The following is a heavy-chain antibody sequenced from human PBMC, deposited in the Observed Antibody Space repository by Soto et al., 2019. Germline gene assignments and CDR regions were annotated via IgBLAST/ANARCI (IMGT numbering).Heavy chain of an antibody. J-gene: IGHJ4*02. CDR1: GASISSTNW. CDR3: ARHIAVPTTRGFDY. D-gene: IGHD2-15*01. CDR2: IYHSGAT. Sequence: QVQLQESGPGLVKPSGTLSLTCAVSGASISSTNWWSWVRQAPGEGPEWIGEIYHSGATNYNPSLKSRVIISMDTSKNQLSLRLDSVTAADTAVYFCARHIAVPTTRGFDYWGQGTLVIVSS. V-gene: IGHV4-4*02.